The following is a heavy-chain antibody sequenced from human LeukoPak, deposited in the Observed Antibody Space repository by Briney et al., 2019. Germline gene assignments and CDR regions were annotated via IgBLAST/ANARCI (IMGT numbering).Heavy chain of an antibody. CDR3: TRDRGWQQFDY. CDR2: IKEDGSEK. V-gene: IGHV3-7*01. Sequence: PGGSLRLSCAASAFTFSDYWMTWVRQAPGKGLERVANIKEDGSEKYYVDSVKGRFTISRDNAKNSLYLRMSSLRDDDTAVYYCTRDRGWQQFDYWGQGTLVTVSS. CDR1: AFTFSDYW. J-gene: IGHJ4*02. D-gene: IGHD5-24*01.